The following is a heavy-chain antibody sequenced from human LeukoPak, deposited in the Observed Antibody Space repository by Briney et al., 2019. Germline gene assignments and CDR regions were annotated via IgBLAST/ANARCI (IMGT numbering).Heavy chain of an antibody. CDR1: GGSISSYY. CDR3: AAARLPSAFDS. CDR2: IYTSGST. V-gene: IGHV4-4*08. Sequence: KPSETLSLTCTVSGGSISSYYWSWIRQPPGKGLEWIGRIYTSGSTHYNPSLKSRVTISVDTSKNQLSLKLSSLTAADTAVYYCAAARLPSAFDSWGQGTLVTVSS. D-gene: IGHD2-2*01. J-gene: IGHJ4*02.